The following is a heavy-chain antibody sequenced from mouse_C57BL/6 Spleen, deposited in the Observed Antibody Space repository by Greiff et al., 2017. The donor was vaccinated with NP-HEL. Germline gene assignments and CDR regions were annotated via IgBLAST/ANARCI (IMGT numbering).Heavy chain of an antibody. V-gene: IGHV1-15*01. CDR2: IDPETGGT. CDR3: TRAGRQDFDY. CDR1: GYTFTDYE. D-gene: IGHD3-2*01. J-gene: IGHJ2*01. Sequence: QVQLQQSGAELVRPGASVTLSCKASGYTFTDYEMHWVKQTPVHGLEWIGAIDPETGGTAYNQKFKGKAILTADKSSSTAYMELRSLTSEDSAVYYCTRAGRQDFDYWGQGTTLTVSS.